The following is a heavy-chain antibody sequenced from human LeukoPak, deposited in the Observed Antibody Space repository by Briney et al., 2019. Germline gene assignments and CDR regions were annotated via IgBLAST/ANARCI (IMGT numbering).Heavy chain of an antibody. D-gene: IGHD5-18*01. CDR2: INHSGST. Sequence: PSETLSLTCTVSGGSISSYYWSWIRQPPGKGLEWIGEINHSGSTNYNPSLKSRVTISVDTSKNQFSLKLSSVTAADTAVYYCASGDTANMFDYWGQGTLVTVSS. V-gene: IGHV4-34*01. CDR1: GGSISSYY. J-gene: IGHJ4*02. CDR3: ASGDTANMFDY.